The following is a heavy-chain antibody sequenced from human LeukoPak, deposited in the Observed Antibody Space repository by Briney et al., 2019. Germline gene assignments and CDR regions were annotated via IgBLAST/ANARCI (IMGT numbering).Heavy chain of an antibody. CDR3: ARDQVDTGAFDI. J-gene: IGHJ3*02. V-gene: IGHV3-48*03. Sequence: PGGSLRLSCATSGFTFSSYEMNWVRQAPGKGLEWVSYISSSGSTIYYADSVRGRLTISRDNAKNSLYLQMNSLRAEDTAVYYCARDQVDTGAFDIWGQGTVVTVSS. CDR1: GFTFSSYE. CDR2: ISSSGSTI. D-gene: IGHD5-18*01.